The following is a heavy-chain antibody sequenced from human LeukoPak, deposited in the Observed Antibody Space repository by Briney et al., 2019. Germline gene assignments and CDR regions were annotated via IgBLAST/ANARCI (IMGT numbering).Heavy chain of an antibody. CDR3: ARDNQREWFGELLA. Sequence: GGSLRLSCAASGFTFRDYHMSWIRQAPGKGLEWVSSITSSTSYIYYADSVKGRFTISRDNAKNSLYLEMNSLRVEDTAVYYCARDNQREWFGELLAWGQGALVTVSS. V-gene: IGHV3-11*06. D-gene: IGHD3-10*01. CDR1: GFTFRDYH. J-gene: IGHJ5*02. CDR2: ITSSTSYI.